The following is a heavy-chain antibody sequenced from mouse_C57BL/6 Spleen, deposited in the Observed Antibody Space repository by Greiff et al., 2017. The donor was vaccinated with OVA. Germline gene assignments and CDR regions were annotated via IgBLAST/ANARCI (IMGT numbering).Heavy chain of an antibody. J-gene: IGHJ3*01. CDR1: GYTFTSYW. Sequence: QVQLQQPGTELVKPGASVKLSCKASGYTFTSYWMHWVKQRPGQGLAWIVNINPSNGGTNYNEKFKSKATLTVDKSSSTAYMQLSSLTSEDSAVYYCARSGYGNYWFAYWGQGTLVTVSA. CDR3: ARSGYGNYWFAY. D-gene: IGHD2-10*02. V-gene: IGHV1-53*01. CDR2: INPSNGGT.